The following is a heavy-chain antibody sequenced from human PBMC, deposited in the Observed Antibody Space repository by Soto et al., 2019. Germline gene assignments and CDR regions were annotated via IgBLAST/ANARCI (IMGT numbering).Heavy chain of an antibody. V-gene: IGHV1-2*04. J-gene: IGHJ5*02. CDR2: INPNSGGT. CDR3: ARDPWPTTVIPSGWFDP. CDR1: GYTFTGYY. Sequence: QVQLVQSGAEVKKPGASVKVSCKASGYTFTGYYMHWVRQAPGQGLEWMGWINPNSGGTNYAQKFQGWVTMTRDTSISTAYMELSRLRSDDTAVYYCARDPWPTTVIPSGWFDPWGQGTLVTVSS. D-gene: IGHD4-17*01.